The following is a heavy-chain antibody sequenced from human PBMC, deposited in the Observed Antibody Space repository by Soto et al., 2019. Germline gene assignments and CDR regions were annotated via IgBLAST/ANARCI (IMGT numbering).Heavy chain of an antibody. V-gene: IGHV3-30-3*01. D-gene: IGHD1-20*01. CDR3: ASRITGTTIPIY. CDR1: GFTFSSYA. CDR2: ISYDGSNK. J-gene: IGHJ4*02. Sequence: GGSLRLSCAASGFTFSSYAMHWVRQAPGKGLEWVAVISYDGSNKYYADSVKGRFTISRDNSKNTLYLQMNSLRAEDTAVYYCASRITGTTIPIYWGQGTLVTVSS.